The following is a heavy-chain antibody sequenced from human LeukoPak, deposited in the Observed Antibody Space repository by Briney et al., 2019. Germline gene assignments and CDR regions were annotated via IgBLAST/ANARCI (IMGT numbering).Heavy chain of an antibody. CDR3: ARDSSDIRSLIAH. J-gene: IGHJ1*01. V-gene: IGHV3-23*01. CDR2: ISGSGGSP. CDR1: GFTFSSYA. D-gene: IGHD2-15*01. Sequence: GGSLRLSCAASGFTFSSYAMSWVRQAPGKGLEWVSGISGSGGSPYYTDSVQGRFTTSRDNSKNTLYLQMNSLRAEDTAVYYCARDSSDIRSLIAHWGQGTLVTVSS.